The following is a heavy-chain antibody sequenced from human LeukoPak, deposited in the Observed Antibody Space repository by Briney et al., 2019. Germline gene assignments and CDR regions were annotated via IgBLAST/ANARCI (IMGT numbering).Heavy chain of an antibody. Sequence: GGSLRLSCAASGFTFSSYSMTWVRQAPGKGLEWVSSISSSSSYIYYADSVKGRFTISRDNAKNSLYLQMNSLRAEDTAVYYCAGDHHGSSSDYWGQGTLVTVSS. CDR1: GFTFSSYS. D-gene: IGHD6-6*01. J-gene: IGHJ4*02. CDR3: AGDHHGSSSDY. V-gene: IGHV3-21*01. CDR2: ISSSSSYI.